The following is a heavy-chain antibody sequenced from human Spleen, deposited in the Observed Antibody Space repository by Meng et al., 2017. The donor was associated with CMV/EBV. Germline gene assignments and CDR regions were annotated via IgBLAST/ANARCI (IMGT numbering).Heavy chain of an antibody. V-gene: IGHV3-33*06. CDR1: GFTLSSYG. J-gene: IGHJ3*02. CDR3: AKEALRSSTSTDAFDI. Sequence: GESLKISCAASGFTLSSYGMHWVRQAPGKGLEWVAIIWYDGDNNYYADSVKGRFTISRDNSKNTLYLQMNSLRAEDTAVYYCAKEALRSSTSTDAFDIWGQGTMVTVSS. CDR2: IWYDGDNN. D-gene: IGHD2-2*01.